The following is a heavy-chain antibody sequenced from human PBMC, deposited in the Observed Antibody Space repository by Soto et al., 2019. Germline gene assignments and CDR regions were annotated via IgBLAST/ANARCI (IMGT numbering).Heavy chain of an antibody. CDR2: INHSGST. CDR1: GESFSGYY. CDR3: ARGGRRGTPVTTLNY. D-gene: IGHD4-17*01. Sequence: SETLSLTCAVYGESFSGYYWNWIRQPPGKGLEWIGEINHSGSTNYNPSLESRVTISVDTSKNQFSLKLTSVTAAETAVYYCARGGRRGTPVTTLNYWGQGTLVTVSS. V-gene: IGHV4-34*01. J-gene: IGHJ4*02.